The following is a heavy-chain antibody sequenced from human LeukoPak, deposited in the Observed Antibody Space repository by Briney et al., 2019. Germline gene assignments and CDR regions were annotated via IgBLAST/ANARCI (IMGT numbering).Heavy chain of an antibody. V-gene: IGHV4-34*01. CDR1: GGSFSGYY. CDR3: ASRNY. CDR2: INHSGGT. Sequence: SETLSLTCAVYGGSFSGYYWSWIRQPPGKGLEWIGEINHSGGTNYNPSLKSRVTISVDTSKNQFSLKLSSVTAADTAVYYCASRNYWGQGTLVTVSS. J-gene: IGHJ4*02.